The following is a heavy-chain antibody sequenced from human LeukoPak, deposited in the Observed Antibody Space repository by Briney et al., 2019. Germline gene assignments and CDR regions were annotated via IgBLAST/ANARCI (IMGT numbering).Heavy chain of an antibody. V-gene: IGHV3-9*01. J-gene: IGHJ3*02. CDR2: ISWNSGSI. CDR1: GFTFSSYA. D-gene: IGHD2-21*01. Sequence: SLRLSCAASGFTFSSYAMHWVRQAPGKGLEWVSGISWNSGSIGYADSVKGRFTISRDNAKNSLYLQMNSLRAEDTALYYCAKDRGDAYWDAFDIWGQGTMVTVSS. CDR3: AKDRGDAYWDAFDI.